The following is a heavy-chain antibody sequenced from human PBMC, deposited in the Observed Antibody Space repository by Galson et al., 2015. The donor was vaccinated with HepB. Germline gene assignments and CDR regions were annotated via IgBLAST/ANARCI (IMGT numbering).Heavy chain of an antibody. CDR2: ISTYNDDT. D-gene: IGHD3-22*01. CDR1: GYTFSNYG. Sequence: SVKVSCKASGYTFSNYGISWVRQAPGQGLEWMGWISTYNDDTKYAQKVQGRVTMTTDTSTSTAYMELRSLRSDDSAVYYCARGEFIPRYDSSGFDYYYGMDVWGQGTTVTVSS. J-gene: IGHJ6*02. V-gene: IGHV1-18*04. CDR3: ARGEFIPRYDSSGFDYYYGMDV.